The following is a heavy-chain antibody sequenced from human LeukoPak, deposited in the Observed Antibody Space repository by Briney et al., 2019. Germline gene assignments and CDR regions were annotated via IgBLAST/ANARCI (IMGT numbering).Heavy chain of an antibody. D-gene: IGHD6-19*01. CDR1: GFTFSTYW. Sequence: GGSLRLSCAASGFTFSTYWMSWVRQAPGKGLEWVANTKEDGGGKYYVDSVKGRFTISRDNAENSLYLQMNSLRAEDTAVYYCARRSVAGSLDYWGQGTLVTVSS. CDR2: TKEDGGGK. CDR3: ARRSVAGSLDY. J-gene: IGHJ4*02. V-gene: IGHV3-7*01.